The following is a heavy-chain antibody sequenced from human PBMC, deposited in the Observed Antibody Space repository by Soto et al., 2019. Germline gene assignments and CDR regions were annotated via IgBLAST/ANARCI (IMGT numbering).Heavy chain of an antibody. V-gene: IGHV3-9*01. CDR1: GFTFHDYA. J-gene: IGHJ4*02. D-gene: IGHD2-15*01. CDR3: AKALDGASRDFDY. CDR2: ITWNSETL. Sequence: SLRLSCAASGFTFHDYAMHWVRQAPGKGLDWVSGITWNSETLGYAESVKGRFTISRDNTKNSLYLQMNSLRAEDTALYYCAKALDGASRDFDYWGQGTLVTVS.